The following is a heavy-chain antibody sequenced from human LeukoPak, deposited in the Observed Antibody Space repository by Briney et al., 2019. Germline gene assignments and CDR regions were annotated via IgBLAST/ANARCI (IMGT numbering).Heavy chain of an antibody. V-gene: IGHV4-39*07. D-gene: IGHD3-22*01. J-gene: IGHJ4*02. CDR1: GGSISSSNYY. CDR3: AREVGITMIVVVSREFDY. CDR2: IYYSGST. Sequence: SETLSLTCTVSGGSISSSNYYWGWIRQPPGKGLEWIGSIYYSGSTYYNPSLKSRVTISVDTSKNQFSLKLSSVTAADTAVYYCAREVGITMIVVVSREFDYWGQGTLVTVSS.